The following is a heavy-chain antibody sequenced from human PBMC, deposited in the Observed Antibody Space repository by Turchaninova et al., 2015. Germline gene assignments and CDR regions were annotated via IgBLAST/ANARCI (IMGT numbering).Heavy chain of an antibody. CDR2: IYHSGST. CDR1: GSSTIIDSH. CDR3: ARERDDSSTPDF. V-gene: IGHV4-38-2*02. D-gene: IGHD3-22*01. Sequence: HVQLQESGPGLVTPSETLSLTCAVPGSSTIIDSHWGWVPQPPGKGLEWIGTIYHSGSTYYNPSLKSRVTISVDTSKNQLSLKLTSVTAADTAVYYCARERDDSSTPDFWGQGTLVTVSS. J-gene: IGHJ4*02.